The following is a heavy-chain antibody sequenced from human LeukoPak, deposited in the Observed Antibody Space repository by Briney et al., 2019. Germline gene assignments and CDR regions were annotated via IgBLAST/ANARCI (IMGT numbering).Heavy chain of an antibody. V-gene: IGHV1-46*01. CDR2: INPSGGST. CDR1: GYTFTSYY. Sequence: AASVKVSCKASGYTFTSYYMHWVRQAPGQGLEWMGIINPSGGSTSYAQKFQGRVTMTRDTSTSTVYMELSSLRSEDTTVYYCARSGYYDSSGYYYPRYYFDYWGQGTLVTVSS. D-gene: IGHD3-22*01. J-gene: IGHJ4*02. CDR3: ARSGYYDSSGYYYPRYYFDY.